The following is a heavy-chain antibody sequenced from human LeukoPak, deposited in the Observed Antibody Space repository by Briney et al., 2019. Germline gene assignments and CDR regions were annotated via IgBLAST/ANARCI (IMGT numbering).Heavy chain of an antibody. CDR1: GFTFSSYS. CDR3: ARVGCSGGSCSWHDAFDI. J-gene: IGHJ3*02. CDR2: IKQDGSEK. V-gene: IGHV3-7*01. Sequence: GGSLRLSCAASGFTFSSYSMNWVRQAPGKGLEWVANIKQDGSEKYYVDSVKGRFTISRDNAKNSLYLQMNSLRAEDTAVYYCARVGCSGGSCSWHDAFDIWGQGTMVTVSS. D-gene: IGHD2-15*01.